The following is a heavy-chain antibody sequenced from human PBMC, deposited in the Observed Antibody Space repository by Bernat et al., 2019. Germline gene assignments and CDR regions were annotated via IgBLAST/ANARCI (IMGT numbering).Heavy chain of an antibody. J-gene: IGHJ3*02. V-gene: IGHV1-8*01. CDR2: MNPNSGNT. Sequence: QVQLVQSGAEVKQPGVSVKVSCKASGYTFTSYDINWVRQATGQGLEWMGWMNPNSGNTGYAQKFQGRVTMTRNTSISTAYMELISLRSEDTAVYYCAGNIRSSSWRDAVDIWGQGTMVTGSS. CDR1: GYTFTSYD. CDR3: AGNIRSSSWRDAVDI. D-gene: IGHD6-13*01.